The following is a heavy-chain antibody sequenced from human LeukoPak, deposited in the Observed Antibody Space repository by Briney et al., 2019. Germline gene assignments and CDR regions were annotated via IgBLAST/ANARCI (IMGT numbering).Heavy chain of an antibody. J-gene: IGHJ4*02. D-gene: IGHD2-2*01. V-gene: IGHV1-18*01. CDR2: ISAYNGNT. CDR1: GYTFTSYG. CDR3: AGGGDIVVVPAAVDY. Sequence: ASVKVSCKASGYTFTSYGISWLRQAPGQGLEWMGWISAYNGNTNYAQKLQGRVTMTTDTSTSTAYMELRSLRSDDTAVYYCAGGGDIVVVPAAVDYWGQGTLVTVSS.